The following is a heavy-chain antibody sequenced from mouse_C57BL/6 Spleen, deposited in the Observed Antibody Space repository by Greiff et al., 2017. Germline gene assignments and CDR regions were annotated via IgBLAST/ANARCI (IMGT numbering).Heavy chain of an antibody. CDR2: IYPGDGDT. J-gene: IGHJ2*01. CDR1: GYAFSSYW. V-gene: IGHV1-80*01. Sequence: QVQLQQSGAELVKPGASVKISCKASGYAFSSYWMNWVEQRPGKGLEWIGQIYPGDGDTNYNGKFKGKATLTADKSSSTAYMQLSSLTSEDSAVYFCARGHDYYFDYWGQGTTLTVSS. D-gene: IGHD2-4*01. CDR3: ARGHDYYFDY.